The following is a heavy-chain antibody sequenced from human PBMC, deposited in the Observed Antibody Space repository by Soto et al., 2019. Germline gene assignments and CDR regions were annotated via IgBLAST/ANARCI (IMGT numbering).Heavy chain of an antibody. J-gene: IGHJ4*02. V-gene: IGHV4-59*12. CDR2: IYDTGST. CDR3: VTRTYHFQFHY. Sequence: PSETLSLTCVVSGGSLSSYYWSWIRQPPGKGLEWIGYIYDTGSTDYNPSLKGRVTISLDKSTNQFSLMLTSVTAADTAVYYCVTRTYHFQFHYWGQGTLVTVSS. D-gene: IGHD3-16*02. CDR1: GGSLSSYY.